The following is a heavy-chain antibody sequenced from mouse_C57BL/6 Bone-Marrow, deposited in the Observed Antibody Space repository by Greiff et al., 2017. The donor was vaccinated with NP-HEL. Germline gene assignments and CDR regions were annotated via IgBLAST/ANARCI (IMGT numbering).Heavy chain of an antibody. CDR3: ARDYYGSSYFDY. V-gene: IGHV1-9*01. J-gene: IGHJ2*01. CDR1: GYTFTGNW. D-gene: IGHD1-1*01. CDR2: ILPGSGNT. Sequence: QVHVKQSGAELMKPGASVKLSCKATGYTFTGNWIEWVKQRPGHGLEWIGEILPGSGNTYYNERFKGKATFTADTSSNTAYMQLSSLTTEYSAIYYCARDYYGSSYFDYWGQGTTLTVSS.